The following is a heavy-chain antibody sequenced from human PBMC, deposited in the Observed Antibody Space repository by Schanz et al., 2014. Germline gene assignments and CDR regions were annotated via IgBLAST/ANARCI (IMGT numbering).Heavy chain of an antibody. CDR1: GFTFRNYK. D-gene: IGHD6-6*01. CDR2: ISSTSTYI. V-gene: IGHV3-21*01. Sequence: EVQLAESRGSLVKPGGSLRLSCAASGFTFRNYKMIWVRQAPGKGLEWVSSISSTSTYINYADSVKGRFTISRDNAKNSLHLQMNSLRAEDTAVYYCVREGSSSPDCCYYNGMDVWGQGTTVTVSS. CDR3: VREGSSSPDCCYYNGMDV. J-gene: IGHJ6*02.